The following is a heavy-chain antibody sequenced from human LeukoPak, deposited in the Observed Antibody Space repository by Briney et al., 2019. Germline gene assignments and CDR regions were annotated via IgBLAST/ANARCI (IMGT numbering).Heavy chain of an antibody. V-gene: IGHV4-59*08. D-gene: IGHD1-20*01. CDR1: GGSISSYY. CDR2: IYYSGST. Sequence: ETLSLTCTVSGGSISSYYWSWIRQPPGKGLEWIGYIYYSGSTNYNPSLKSRVTISVDTSKNQFSLKLSSVTAADTAVYYCASHNWNDDLHFDYWGQGTLVTVSS. J-gene: IGHJ4*02. CDR3: ASHNWNDDLHFDY.